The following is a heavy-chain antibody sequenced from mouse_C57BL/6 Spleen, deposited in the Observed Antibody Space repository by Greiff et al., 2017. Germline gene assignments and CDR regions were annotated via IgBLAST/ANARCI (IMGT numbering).Heavy chain of an antibody. V-gene: IGHV1-81*01. D-gene: IGHD1-1*02. Sequence: QVQLQQSGAELVRPGASVKLSCKASGYTFTSYGISWVKQRPGQGLEWIGEIYPRSGNTSYNEKFKGKATLTADKSSSTAYMALRSLTSEDAAVYICARTGDYAMGYWGQGTSVTVAT. CDR3: ARTGDYAMGY. J-gene: IGHJ4*01. CDR1: GYTFTSYG. CDR2: IYPRSGNT.